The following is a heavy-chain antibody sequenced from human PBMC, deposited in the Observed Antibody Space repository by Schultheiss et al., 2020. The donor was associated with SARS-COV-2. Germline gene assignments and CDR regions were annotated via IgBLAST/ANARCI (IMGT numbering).Heavy chain of an antibody. J-gene: IGHJ4*02. D-gene: IGHD6-19*01. CDR3: ARDYGGWSLDY. V-gene: IGHV4-39*07. Sequence: GSLRLSCTVSGGSISSSSYYWGWIRQPPGKGLEWIGSIYYSGSTYYNPSLKSRVTISVDTSKNQFSLKLSSVTAADTAVYYCARDYGGWSLDYWGQGTLVTVSS. CDR1: GGSISSSSYY. CDR2: IYYSGST.